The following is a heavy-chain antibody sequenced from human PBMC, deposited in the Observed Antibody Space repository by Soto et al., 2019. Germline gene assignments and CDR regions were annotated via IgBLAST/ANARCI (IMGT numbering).Heavy chain of an antibody. V-gene: IGHV3-48*02. D-gene: IGHD5-18*01. CDR3: ARGIGYSYGFVLWFDY. CDR1: GFTFSSYS. Sequence: ESGGGLVQPGGSLRLSCAASGFTFSSYSMNWVRQAPGKGLEWVSYISSSSSTIYYADSVKGRFTISRDNAKNSLYLQMNSLRDEDTAVYYCARGIGYSYGFVLWFDYWGQGTLVTVSS. CDR2: ISSSSSTI. J-gene: IGHJ4*02.